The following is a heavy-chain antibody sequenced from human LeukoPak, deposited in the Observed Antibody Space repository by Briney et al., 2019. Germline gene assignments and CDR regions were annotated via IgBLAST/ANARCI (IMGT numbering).Heavy chain of an antibody. CDR1: GFTFSSYG. V-gene: IGHV3-33*08. J-gene: IGHJ4*02. Sequence: GGSLRLSCAASGFTFSSYGMHWVRQAPGKGLEWVAVIWYDGSNKYYADSVKGRFTISRDNSKNTLYLQMNSLRAEDTAVYYCARERSGYQIDYWGQGTLVTVSS. CDR3: ARERSGYQIDY. D-gene: IGHD5-12*01. CDR2: IWYDGSNK.